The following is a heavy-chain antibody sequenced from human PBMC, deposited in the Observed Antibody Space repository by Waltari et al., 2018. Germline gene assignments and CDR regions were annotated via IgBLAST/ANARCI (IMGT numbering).Heavy chain of an antibody. D-gene: IGHD3-16*02. J-gene: IGHJ4*02. CDR3: ARGARSLGELSSPRY. CDR1: GYTFTSHD. Sequence: QVQLVQSGAEVKKPGASVKVSCKASGYTFTSHDITWVRQATGQGLEWMGWMNPNSGNTGYAQKFQGRVTMTRNTSISTAYMELSSLRSEDTAVYYCARGARSLGELSSPRYWGQGTLVTVSS. V-gene: IGHV1-8*01. CDR2: MNPNSGNT.